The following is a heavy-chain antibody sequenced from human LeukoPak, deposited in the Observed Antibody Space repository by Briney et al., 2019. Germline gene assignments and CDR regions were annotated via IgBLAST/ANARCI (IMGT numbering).Heavy chain of an antibody. D-gene: IGHD3-3*01. Sequence: GGSLRLSCVVSGLTFGNAWMSWVRQAPGKGLEWVSYISSSSTTIYYADSVKGRFTISRDNAKNSLYLQMNSLRPEDTAVYYCAKDGSMTIFGVVTTSSGMDVWGQGTTVTVSS. V-gene: IGHV3-48*01. CDR3: AKDGSMTIFGVVTTSSGMDV. J-gene: IGHJ6*02. CDR2: ISSSSTTI. CDR1: GLTFGNAW.